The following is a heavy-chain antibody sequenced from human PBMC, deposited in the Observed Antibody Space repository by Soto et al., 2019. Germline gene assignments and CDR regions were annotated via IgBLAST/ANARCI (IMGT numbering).Heavy chain of an antibody. CDR2: IIPIFGTA. Sequence: QVQLVQSGAEVKKPGSSVKVSCKASGGTFSSYAISWVRQAPGQGLEWMGGIIPIFGTANYAQNFQGRVTITADESTSTAYMELSSLRSEDTAVYYWARLVVVPDAMAGWGWFDPWGQGTLVTVSS. CDR3: ARLVVVPDAMAGWGWFDP. D-gene: IGHD2-2*01. V-gene: IGHV1-69*01. CDR1: GGTFSSYA. J-gene: IGHJ5*02.